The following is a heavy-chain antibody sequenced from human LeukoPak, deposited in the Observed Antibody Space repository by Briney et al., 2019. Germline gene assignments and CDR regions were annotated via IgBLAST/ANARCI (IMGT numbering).Heavy chain of an antibody. Sequence: PGGSPRLSCAASGFTFSSYGMHWVRQAPGKGLEWVAFIRYDGSNKYYADSVKGRFTISRDNSKNTLYLQMNSLRAEDTAVYYCAKDGGRSARRYYFDYWGQGTLVTVSS. CDR1: GFTFSSYG. CDR2: IRYDGSNK. V-gene: IGHV3-30*02. D-gene: IGHD1-26*01. CDR3: AKDGGRSARRYYFDY. J-gene: IGHJ4*02.